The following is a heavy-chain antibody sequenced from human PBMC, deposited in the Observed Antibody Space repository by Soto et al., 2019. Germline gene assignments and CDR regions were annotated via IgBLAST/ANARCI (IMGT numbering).Heavy chain of an antibody. V-gene: IGHV4-59*08. CDR3: AGTYYDYIWGSYRYMGSFDY. D-gene: IGHD3-16*02. J-gene: IGHJ4*02. CDR2: IYYSGST. Sequence: QVQLQESGPGLVKPSETLSLTCTVSGGSISSYYWSWIRQPPGKGLEWIGYIYYSGSTNYNPSLKSRVTIAVDTSKNQFSLKLSSVTAADTAVYYCAGTYYDYIWGSYRYMGSFDYWGQGTLVTVSS. CDR1: GGSISSYY.